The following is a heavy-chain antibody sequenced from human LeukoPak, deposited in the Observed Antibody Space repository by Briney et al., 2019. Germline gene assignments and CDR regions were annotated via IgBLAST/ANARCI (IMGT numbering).Heavy chain of an antibody. CDR3: AELGITMIGGV. CDR1: GFTFSSYE. V-gene: IGHV3-48*03. Sequence: GGSLRLSCAASGFTFSSYEMNWVRQAPGKGLEWVSYITSSGSAIYYADSVKGRFTISRDNAKNSLYLQMNSLRAEDTAVYYCAELGITMIGGVWGKGTTVTISS. J-gene: IGHJ6*04. D-gene: IGHD3-10*02. CDR2: ITSSGSAI.